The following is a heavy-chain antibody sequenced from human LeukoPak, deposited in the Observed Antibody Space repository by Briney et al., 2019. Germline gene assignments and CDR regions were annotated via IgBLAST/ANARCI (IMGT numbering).Heavy chain of an antibody. V-gene: IGHV4-38-2*01. D-gene: IGHD3-22*01. CDR1: GYSFRSGYH. CDR2: IYQSGST. CDR3: ARRDFDSSGYLSFYFDY. Sequence: TSETLSLTCAVSGYSFRSGYHWSWIRPPPGKGLEWIGSIYQSGSTYYNPSLKSRVTISVDTSKNQFSLNLSSVTAAGSAVYYCARRDFDSSGYLSFYFDYWGQGTLVTVSS. J-gene: IGHJ4*02.